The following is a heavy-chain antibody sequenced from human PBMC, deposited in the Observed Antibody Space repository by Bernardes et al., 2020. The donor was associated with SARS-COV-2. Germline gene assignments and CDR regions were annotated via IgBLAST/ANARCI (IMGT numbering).Heavy chain of an antibody. CDR1: GFTFDNYA. D-gene: IGHD3-10*01. CDR2: ISGNGANT. CDR3: AKGHGISMIRRIVINPRYYFDY. V-gene: IGHV3-23*01. Sequence: GGSLRLSCAASGFTFDNYAMTWVRKAPGKGPEWVSTISGNGANTYYTDSVKGRFTISRDNSKTTLYLQMNNLRAEDTAIYYCAKGHGISMIRRIVINPRYYFDYWGQGTLVTVSS. J-gene: IGHJ4*02.